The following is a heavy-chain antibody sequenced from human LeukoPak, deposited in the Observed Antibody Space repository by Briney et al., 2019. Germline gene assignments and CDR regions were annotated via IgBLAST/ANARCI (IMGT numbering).Heavy chain of an antibody. D-gene: IGHD2-15*01. CDR2: INPNSGGT. J-gene: IGHJ6*03. V-gene: IGHV1-2*02. CDR3: ARRLEVAAAYYYYMDV. CDR1: GYTFTGYY. Sequence: ASVKVSCKASGYTFTGYYMHWVRQAPGQGLEWMGWINPNSGGTNYAQKFQGRVTMTRDTSISTAYMELSRLRSDDTAVYYCARRLEVAAAYYYYMDVWGEGTTVTVSS.